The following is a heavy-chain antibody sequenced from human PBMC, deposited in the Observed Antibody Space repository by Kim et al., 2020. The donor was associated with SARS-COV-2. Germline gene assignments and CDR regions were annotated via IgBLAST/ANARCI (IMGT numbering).Heavy chain of an antibody. CDR2: IYYSGST. V-gene: IGHV4-39*01. CDR1: GGSISSSSYY. CDR3: ASPYCSSTSCARYGMDV. J-gene: IGHJ6*02. D-gene: IGHD2-2*01. Sequence: SETLSLTCTVSGGSISSSSYYWGWIRQPPGKGLEWIGSIYYSGSTYYNPSLKSRVTISVDTSKNQFSLKLSSVTAADTAVYYCASPYCSSTSCARYGMDVWGQGTTVTVSS.